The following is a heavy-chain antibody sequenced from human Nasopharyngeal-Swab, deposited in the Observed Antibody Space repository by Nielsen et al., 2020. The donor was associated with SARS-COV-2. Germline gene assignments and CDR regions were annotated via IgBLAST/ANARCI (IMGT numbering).Heavy chain of an antibody. CDR1: GFTFSSYW. J-gene: IGHJ4*02. V-gene: IGHV3-74*01. CDR2: IKADGNHI. CDR3: ARGITWSNDF. Sequence: GESLKISCAASGFTFSSYWMHWVRQAPGKGLVWVSQIKADGNHITYADSVKGRFTISRDNAKNTLFLQMNSLRAEDTAVYYCARGITWSNDFRGQGTLVTVSS. D-gene: IGHD3-3*01.